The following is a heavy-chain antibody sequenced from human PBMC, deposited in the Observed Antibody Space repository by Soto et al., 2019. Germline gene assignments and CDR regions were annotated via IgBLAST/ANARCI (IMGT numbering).Heavy chain of an antibody. CDR2: IRSKAYGGTT. CDR1: GLTFGDYA. J-gene: IGHJ6*02. D-gene: IGHD3-22*01. Sequence: PGGSLRLSCTASGLTFGDYAMSWVRQAPGKGLEWVGFIRSKAYGGTTEYAASVKGRFTISRDDSKSIAYLQMNSLKTEDTAFYYCTRDYYDTRGYYVMDVWGQGTTVTVSS. CDR3: TRDYYDTRGYYVMDV. V-gene: IGHV3-49*04.